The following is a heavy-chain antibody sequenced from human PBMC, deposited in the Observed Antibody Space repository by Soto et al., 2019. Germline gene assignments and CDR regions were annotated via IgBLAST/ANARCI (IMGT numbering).Heavy chain of an antibody. CDR3: ARDWMIRFLEWLPDAFDI. CDR2: INWNGGST. CDR1: GFTFDDYG. Sequence: LSLTCAASGFTFDDYGMSWVRQAPGKGLEWVSGINWNGGSTGYADSVKGRFTISRDNAKNSLYLQMNSLRAEDTALYYCARDWMIRFLEWLPDAFDIWGQGTMVTVSS. V-gene: IGHV3-20*04. J-gene: IGHJ3*02. D-gene: IGHD3-3*01.